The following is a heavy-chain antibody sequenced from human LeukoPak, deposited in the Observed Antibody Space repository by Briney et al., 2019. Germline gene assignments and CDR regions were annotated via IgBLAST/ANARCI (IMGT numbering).Heavy chain of an antibody. J-gene: IGHJ4*02. V-gene: IGHV1-2*02. CDR3: ARVADYSPGLTNVPY. CDR1: GYALTGYY. Sequence: ASVKVSCKASGYALTGYYMHWVRQAPVQGLECLGWMNPNSGDTTYAQKFQGRVTMTRDTSISTAYMELSRLRSDDTAVYYCARVADYSPGLTNVPYWGQGTLVTVSS. CDR2: MNPNSGDT. D-gene: IGHD1-26*01.